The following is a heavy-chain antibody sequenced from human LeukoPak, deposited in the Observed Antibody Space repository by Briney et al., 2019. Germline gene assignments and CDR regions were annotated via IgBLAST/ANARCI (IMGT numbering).Heavy chain of an antibody. J-gene: IGHJ4*02. D-gene: IGHD2-15*01. Sequence: PSETLSLTCTVSGGSISSGGYYWSWIRQPPGKGLEWIGYIYHSGSTYYNPSLKSRVTISVDRSKNQFSLKLSSVTAADTAVYYCARDIDSFDYWGQGTLVTVSS. CDR3: ARDIDSFDY. CDR1: GGSISSGGYY. CDR2: IYHSGST. V-gene: IGHV4-30-2*01.